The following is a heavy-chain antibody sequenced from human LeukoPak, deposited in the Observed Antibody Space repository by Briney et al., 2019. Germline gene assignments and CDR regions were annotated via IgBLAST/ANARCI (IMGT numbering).Heavy chain of an antibody. J-gene: IGHJ4*02. Sequence: GGSLRLSCAASGFTFSSYSMNWVRQAPGKGLEWVSYISSSSSTIYYADSVKGRFTISRDNAKNSPYLQMNSLRDDDTAVYYCARDRESMVRGVANDYWGQGTLVTVSS. CDR2: ISSSSSTI. V-gene: IGHV3-48*02. D-gene: IGHD3-10*01. CDR3: ARDRESMVRGVANDY. CDR1: GFTFSSYS.